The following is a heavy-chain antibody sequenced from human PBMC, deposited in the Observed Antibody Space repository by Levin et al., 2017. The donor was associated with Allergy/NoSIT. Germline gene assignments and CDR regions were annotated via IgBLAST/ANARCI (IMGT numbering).Heavy chain of an antibody. CDR2: FFYTGST. D-gene: IGHD3-22*01. CDR1: GGSISGYY. V-gene: IGHV4-59*01. Sequence: MAGGSLRLSCTVSGGSISGYYWSWIRQPPGKGLEWVGHFFYTGSTKYNPSLKSRVTISVDTSKSQVSLKLSPVTAADTAVYYCARGSYYDSGGYYHDYWGQGTLVTVSS. CDR3: ARGSYYDSGGYYHDY. J-gene: IGHJ4*02.